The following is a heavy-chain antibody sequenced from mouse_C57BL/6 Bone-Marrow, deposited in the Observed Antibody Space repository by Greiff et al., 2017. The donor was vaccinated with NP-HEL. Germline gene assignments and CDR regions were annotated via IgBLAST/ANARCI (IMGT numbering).Heavy chain of an antibody. Sequence: QVQLQQSGAELVKPGASVKLSCKASGYTFTSYWMHWVKQRPGQGLEWIGMIHPNSGSTNYNEKFKSKATLTVDKSSSTAYMQLSSLTSEDSAVYYGARPSYSNYVAWFAYWGQGTLVTVSA. D-gene: IGHD2-5*01. CDR1: GYTFTSYW. J-gene: IGHJ3*01. CDR3: ARPSYSNYVAWFAY. V-gene: IGHV1-64*01. CDR2: IHPNSGST.